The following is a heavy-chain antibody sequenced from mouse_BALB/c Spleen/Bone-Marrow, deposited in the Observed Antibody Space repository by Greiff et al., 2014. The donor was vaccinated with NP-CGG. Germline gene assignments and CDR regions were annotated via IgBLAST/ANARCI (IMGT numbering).Heavy chain of an antibody. J-gene: IGHJ3*01. V-gene: IGHV3-2*02. CDR2: ISYSGST. D-gene: IGHD2-14*01. Sequence: EVQLQQSGPGLVKPSQSLSLTCTVTGYSITSDYAWNWIRQFPGNKLEWMGYISYSGSTSYNPSLKSRISITRDTSKNQFFLQLNSVTTEDTATYYCARDGYRYDGFAYWGQGTLSLSLQ. CDR3: ARDGYRYDGFAY. CDR1: GYSITSDYA.